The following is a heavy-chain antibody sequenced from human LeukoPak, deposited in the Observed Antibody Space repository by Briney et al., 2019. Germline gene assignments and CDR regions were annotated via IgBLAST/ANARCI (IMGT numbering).Heavy chain of an antibody. V-gene: IGHV1-2*02. J-gene: IGHJ4*02. Sequence: GASVKVSCKASGYTFTGYYMHWVRQAPGQGLEWMGWINPNSGGTNYAQKFQGRVTMTRDTSISTAYMELSRLRSDGTAVYYCARGGPVGNYDSSGYYLHWGQGTLVTVSS. D-gene: IGHD3-22*01. CDR3: ARGGPVGNYDSSGYYLH. CDR2: INPNSGGT. CDR1: GYTFTGYY.